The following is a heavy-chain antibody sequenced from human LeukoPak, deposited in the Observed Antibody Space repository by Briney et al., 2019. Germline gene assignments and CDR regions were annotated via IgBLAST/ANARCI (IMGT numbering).Heavy chain of an antibody. CDR1: GFIFSNYW. Sequence: GSLRLSCAASGFIFSNYWMTWVRQAPGKGLEWVANIKQDGSEKYYVDSVKGRFTISRDNAKKSLYLQINSLRAEDTAVYYCAREKTYDSSGYSDYWGQGTLVTVSS. CDR2: IKQDGSEK. J-gene: IGHJ4*02. D-gene: IGHD3-22*01. V-gene: IGHV3-7*01. CDR3: AREKTYDSSGYSDY.